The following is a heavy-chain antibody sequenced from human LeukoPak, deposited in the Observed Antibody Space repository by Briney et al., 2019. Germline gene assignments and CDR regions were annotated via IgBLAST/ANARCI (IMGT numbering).Heavy chain of an antibody. V-gene: IGHV4-39*01. J-gene: IGHJ3*02. CDR3: ARVGGFHDAFDI. Sequence: PSETLSLTCTVSGGSISSSSYYWGWIRQPPGKGLEWIGSIYYSGSTYYNPSLKSRVTISVDTSKNQFSLKLSSVTAADTAVYYCARVGGFHDAFDIWGQGTMVTVSS. CDR1: GGSISSSSYY. D-gene: IGHD3-16*01. CDR2: IYYSGST.